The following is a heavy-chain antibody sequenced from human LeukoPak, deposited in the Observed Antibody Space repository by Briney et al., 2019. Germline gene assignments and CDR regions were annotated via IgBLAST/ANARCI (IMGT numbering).Heavy chain of an antibody. Sequence: GGSLRLSCTASGFTFGDYLMSWFRQAPGKGLEWIGFISGGTAEYAASVKGRFTISRDDSTSIAYLQMNSLTAEDTAVYYCSRGSGWLSVYWGQGTLVTVSS. CDR3: SRGSGWLSVY. D-gene: IGHD6-19*01. V-gene: IGHV3-49*03. J-gene: IGHJ4*02. CDR1: GFTFGDYL. CDR2: ISGGTA.